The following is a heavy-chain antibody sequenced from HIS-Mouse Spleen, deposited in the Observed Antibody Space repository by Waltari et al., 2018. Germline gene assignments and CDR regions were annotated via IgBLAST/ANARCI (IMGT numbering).Heavy chain of an antibody. CDR3: ARGGSYSDLDY. Sequence: EVQLVESGGGLVKPGGSLRLSCAASGFTFSSHLLHWVRQAPGKGLEWVSSISSSSSYRYYADSVKGRFTISRDNAKNSLYLQMNSLRAEDTAVYYCARGGSYSDLDYWGQGTLVTVSS. CDR2: ISSSSSYR. V-gene: IGHV3-21*01. D-gene: IGHD1-26*01. J-gene: IGHJ4*02. CDR1: GFTFSSHL.